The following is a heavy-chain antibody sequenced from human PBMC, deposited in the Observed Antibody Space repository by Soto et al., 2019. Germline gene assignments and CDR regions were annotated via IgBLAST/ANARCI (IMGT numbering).Heavy chain of an antibody. CDR3: AKNGQPPYYYYVMDV. V-gene: IGHV1-18*01. CDR2: VSGYNGDT. J-gene: IGHJ6*02. D-gene: IGHD2-8*01. Sequence: GPEVKKPGASVKVSCKASGYTFSRYGISWLRQAPGQGLEWMGWVSGYNGDTKYAQKVQGRVTMTIDTSTYTAYMELRSLTSDDTAKYYCAKNGQPPYYYYVMDVWGQGTTVTVSS. CDR1: GYTFSRYG.